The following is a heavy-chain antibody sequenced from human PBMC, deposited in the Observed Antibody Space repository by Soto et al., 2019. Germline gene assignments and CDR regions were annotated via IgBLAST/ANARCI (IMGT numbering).Heavy chain of an antibody. J-gene: IGHJ5*02. D-gene: IGHD1-20*01. CDR2: MNPNSGNT. CDR3: ARDNRYNWNDEGWFDP. Sequence: ASVKVSCKASGYSFSDYDINWVRQATGQGPEWMGWMNPNSGNTGYAQKFQGRVTMTRNTSINTAYMELSSLGSEDTAVYYCARDNRYNWNDEGWFDPWAREPWSPSPQ. CDR1: GYSFSDYD. V-gene: IGHV1-8*01.